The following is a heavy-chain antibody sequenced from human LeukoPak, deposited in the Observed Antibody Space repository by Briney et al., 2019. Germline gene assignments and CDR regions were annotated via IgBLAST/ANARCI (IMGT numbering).Heavy chain of an antibody. V-gene: IGHV3-30*03. CDR1: GFTFSSYG. Sequence: GGSLRLSCAASGFTFSSYGMHWVRQAPGKGLEWVAVISYDGSNKYYADSVKGRFTISRDNSKNTLYLQMNSLRAEDTAVYYCARDRFCTSASCYKDYWGQGILVTISS. CDR3: ARDRFCTSASCYKDY. J-gene: IGHJ4*02. CDR2: ISYDGSNK. D-gene: IGHD2-2*02.